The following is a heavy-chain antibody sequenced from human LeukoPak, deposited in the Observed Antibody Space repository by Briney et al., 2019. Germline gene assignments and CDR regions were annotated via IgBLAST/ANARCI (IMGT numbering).Heavy chain of an antibody. Sequence: PSETLSLTCAVYGGSFSGYDWTWIRQPPGKGLEWIGEINHSGSNNYNPSLKSRVTISEDTSKNQFSLKLSSVTAADTAVYYCASTSGYCSGGNCYSAFDYWGQGTLVTVSS. V-gene: IGHV4-34*01. CDR1: GGSFSGYD. CDR2: INHSGSN. CDR3: ASTSGYCSGGNCYSAFDY. J-gene: IGHJ4*02. D-gene: IGHD2-15*01.